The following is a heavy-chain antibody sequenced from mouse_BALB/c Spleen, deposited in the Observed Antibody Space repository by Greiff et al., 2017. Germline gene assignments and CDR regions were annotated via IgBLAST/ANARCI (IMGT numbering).Heavy chain of an antibody. D-gene: IGHD2-3*01. CDR2: ISRGGSYT. V-gene: IGHV5-6-4*01. CDR1: GFTFSSYT. J-gene: IGHJ2*01. CDR3: TRDDGYYFDY. Sequence: EVKLVESGGGLVKPGGSLKLSCAASGFTFSSYTMSWVRQTPEKRLEWVATISRGGSYTYYPDSVKGRFTISRDNAKNTLYLQMSSLKSEDTAMYYCTRDDGYYFDYWGQGTTLTVSA.